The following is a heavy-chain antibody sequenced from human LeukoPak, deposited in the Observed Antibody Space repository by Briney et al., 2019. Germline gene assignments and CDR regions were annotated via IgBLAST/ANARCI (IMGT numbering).Heavy chain of an antibody. CDR2: INPNSGGT. J-gene: IGHJ5*02. D-gene: IGHD6-13*01. CDR3: ARSSSSWSSNWFDP. Sequence: ASVKVSCKASGYTLTGYYMHWVRQAPGQGLEWMGWINPNSGGTNYAQKFQGRVTMTRDTSISTAYMELSRLRSDDTAVYYCARSSSSWSSNWFDPWGQGTLVTVSS. V-gene: IGHV1-2*02. CDR1: GYTLTGYY.